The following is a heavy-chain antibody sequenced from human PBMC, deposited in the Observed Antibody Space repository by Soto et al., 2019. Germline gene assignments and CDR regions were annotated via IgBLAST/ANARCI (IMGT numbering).Heavy chain of an antibody. V-gene: IGHV4-59*01. D-gene: IGHD3-10*01. CDR3: ARGTIPYYYYGMDV. Sequence: QVQLQESGPGLVKPSETLSLTCTVSGDSISSYYWTWIRQPPGEVLEWIGYSYDSGRTYYNPSLKRRVTISVDKSKNQFSLRLSSVSAADTAVYYCARGTIPYYYYGMDVWGQGATVTVSS. J-gene: IGHJ6*02. CDR2: SYDSGRT. CDR1: GDSISSYY.